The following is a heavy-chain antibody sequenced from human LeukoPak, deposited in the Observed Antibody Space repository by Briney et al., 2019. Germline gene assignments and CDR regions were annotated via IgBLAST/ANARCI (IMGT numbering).Heavy chain of an antibody. Sequence: ASVKVSCKASGYTFTSYDINWVRQATGQGLEWMGWMNPNSGNTGYAQKFQGRVTMTRNTSISTAYMELSSLRSEDTAVYYCARRGYSGCFPDYWGQGTLVTVSS. CDR2: MNPNSGNT. V-gene: IGHV1-8*01. CDR1: GYTFTSYD. D-gene: IGHD5-12*01. CDR3: ARRGYSGCFPDY. J-gene: IGHJ4*02.